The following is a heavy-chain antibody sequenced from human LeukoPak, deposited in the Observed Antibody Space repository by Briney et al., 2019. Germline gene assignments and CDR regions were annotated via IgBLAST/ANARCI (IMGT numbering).Heavy chain of an antibody. V-gene: IGHV4-34*01. J-gene: IGHJ6*02. D-gene: IGHD2-2*01. CDR1: NGSFSGHY. CDR3: ARHRALADIVLVPTAMRRYGMDV. Sequence: KSSETLSLTCAVYNGSFSGHYWTWIRQPPGKGLEWIGEINHSGSTNYSPSLKSRVTMSVDTSKNQFSLKLSSVTAADTAVYYCARHRALADIVLVPTAMRRYGMDVWGQGTTVTVSS. CDR2: INHSGST.